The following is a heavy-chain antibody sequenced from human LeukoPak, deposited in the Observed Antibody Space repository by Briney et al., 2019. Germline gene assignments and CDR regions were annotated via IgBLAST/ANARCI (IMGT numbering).Heavy chain of an antibody. V-gene: IGHV1-24*01. CDR1: GYTLTELS. CDR2: FDPEDGKT. Sequence: ASVKVSCKVSGYTLTELSMFWVRQAPGKGLEWVGSFDPEDGKTVYAQKFQDRVTMTEDTSTDTAYMELSSLRSEDTAVYYCATGYLVTAGLMDVWGQGTTVTVSS. D-gene: IGHD6-13*01. CDR3: ATGYLVTAGLMDV. J-gene: IGHJ6*02.